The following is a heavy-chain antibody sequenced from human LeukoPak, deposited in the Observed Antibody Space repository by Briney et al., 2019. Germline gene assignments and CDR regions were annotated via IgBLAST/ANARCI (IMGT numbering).Heavy chain of an antibody. D-gene: IGHD5-12*01. J-gene: IGHJ4*02. Sequence: VSLRLSCAASGFTFSTYSMKWVRQAPGKGLEWVSYISDSGAMYYADSVRGRFTISRENAQNSLFLQMNSLRAEDTAVYYCARDGGYRGYDADCWGQGTLVTVSS. CDR3: ARDGGYRGYDADC. CDR1: GFTFSTYS. CDR2: ISDSGAM. V-gene: IGHV3-48*01.